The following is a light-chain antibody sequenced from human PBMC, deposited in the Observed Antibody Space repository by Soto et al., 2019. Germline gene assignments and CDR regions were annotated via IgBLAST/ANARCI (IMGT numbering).Light chain of an antibody. V-gene: IGKV3-11*01. CDR3: HQRTNWGYT. CDR1: QRVSTY. Sequence: EIVLTQSPATLSLSPGEGATLSCRASQRVSTYVAWYQQKPGQAPRLLIYDTSNRATGIPARFSGSGSGTDFTLTVSSLEPEDFAVYYCHQRTNWGYTFGQGTKLEIK. CDR2: DTS. J-gene: IGKJ2*01.